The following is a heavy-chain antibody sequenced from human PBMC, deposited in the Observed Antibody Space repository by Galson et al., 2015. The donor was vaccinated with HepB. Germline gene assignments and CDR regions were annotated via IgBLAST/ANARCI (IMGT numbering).Heavy chain of an antibody. V-gene: IGHV4-4*07. CDR3: ARDSRPEYYYDSSGYYSLYYFDY. D-gene: IGHD3-22*01. CDR2: IYTSGST. Sequence: SETLSLTCTVSGGSISSYYWSWIRRPAGKGLEWIGRIYTSGSTNYNPSLKSRVTMSVDTSKNQFSLKLSSVTAADTAVYYCARDSRPEYYYDSSGYYSLYYFDYWGQGTLVTVSS. J-gene: IGHJ4*02. CDR1: GGSISSYY.